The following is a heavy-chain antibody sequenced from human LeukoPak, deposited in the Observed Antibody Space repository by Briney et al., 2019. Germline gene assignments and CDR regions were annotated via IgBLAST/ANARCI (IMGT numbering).Heavy chain of an antibody. CDR3: AKVYRSSIRRPYFDY. Sequence: GGSLRLSCAASGFTFSSYAMSWVRQAPGKGLEWVSAISGSGGSTYYADSVKGRFTISRDNSKNTLYLQMNSLRAEDTAVYYCAKVYRSSIRRPYFDYWGQGTLVTVSS. J-gene: IGHJ4*02. D-gene: IGHD6-6*01. CDR1: GFTFSSYA. CDR2: ISGSGGST. V-gene: IGHV3-23*01.